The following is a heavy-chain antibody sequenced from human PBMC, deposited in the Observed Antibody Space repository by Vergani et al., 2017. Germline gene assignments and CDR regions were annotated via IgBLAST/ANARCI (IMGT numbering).Heavy chain of an antibody. V-gene: IGHV3-7*03. D-gene: IGHD3-22*01. CDR3: ARESPPHYYYDSSGYRDNDY. Sequence: EVQLVESGGGLVQPGGSLRLSCAASGFTFSSYWMSWVRQAPGKGLEWVANIKQDGSEKYYVDSVKGRFTISRDNAKNSLYLQMNSLRAEDTAVYYCARESPPHYYYDSSGYRDNDYWGQGTLVTVSS. CDR2: IKQDGSEK. J-gene: IGHJ4*02. CDR1: GFTFSSYW.